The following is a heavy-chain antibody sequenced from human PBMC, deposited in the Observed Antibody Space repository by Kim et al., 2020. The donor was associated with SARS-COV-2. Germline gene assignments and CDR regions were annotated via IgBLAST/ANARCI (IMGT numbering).Heavy chain of an antibody. CDR3: AKPGAVRYNWFDP. J-gene: IGHJ5*02. Sequence: YNPSLKSRVTISVDTSKNQFSLNLKSETAADTAVYYCAKPGAVRYNWFDPWGQGTLVTVSS. V-gene: IGHV4-34*01. D-gene: IGHD3-10*02.